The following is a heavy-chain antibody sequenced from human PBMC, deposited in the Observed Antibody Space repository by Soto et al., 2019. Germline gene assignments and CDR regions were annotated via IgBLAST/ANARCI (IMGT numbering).Heavy chain of an antibody. CDR2: IKSNAAKAPP. CDR1: GLTFRDAW. V-gene: IGHV3-15*05. CDR3: AWQGTTSFYFHS. J-gene: IGHJ4*02. Sequence: RVSLRLSCAVSGLTFRDAWMNWVRQAPGKGLEWVGNIKSNAAKAPPEYAESVKGRFIISRDDPKNTVYLQMSGLKTEDTAVYYCAWQGTTSFYFHSWGQGPLVTVSS. D-gene: IGHD1-1*01.